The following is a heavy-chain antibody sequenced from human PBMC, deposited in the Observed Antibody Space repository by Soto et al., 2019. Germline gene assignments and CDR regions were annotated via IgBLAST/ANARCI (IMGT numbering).Heavy chain of an antibody. D-gene: IGHD3-22*01. V-gene: IGHV4-4*02. Sequence: QVQLQESGPGLVKPSGTLSPTCAVSGGSISSSNWWPWVRQPPGKGMEWVGEIYHSGSTNYNPSLKSRETTSKDNSKNQFSLKLSSVTAADTAVYYCATRATYSYDSSGFYWGQGNLVTVSS. J-gene: IGHJ4*02. CDR3: ATRATYSYDSSGFY. CDR2: IYHSGST. CDR1: GGSISSSNW.